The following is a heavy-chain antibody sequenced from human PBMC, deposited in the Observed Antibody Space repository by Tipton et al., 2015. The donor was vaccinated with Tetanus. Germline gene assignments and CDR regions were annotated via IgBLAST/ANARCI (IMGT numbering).Heavy chain of an antibody. Sequence: QLVQSGAEVKKPGASVKVSCKASGYTFTGYYMYWVRQAPGQGLEWMGWIDPNSGGTVYAQKFQGRVTMTRDTSISTAYMGLRSLRSDDTAMYYCARDRGDYIYYGMDVWGPGTTVTVS. CDR3: ARDRGDYIYYGMDV. CDR2: IDPNSGGT. V-gene: IGHV1-2*02. J-gene: IGHJ6*02. D-gene: IGHD3-22*01. CDR1: GYTFTGYY.